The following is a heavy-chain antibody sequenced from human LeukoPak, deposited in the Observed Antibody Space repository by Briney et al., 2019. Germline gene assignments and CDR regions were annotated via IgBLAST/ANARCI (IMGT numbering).Heavy chain of an antibody. D-gene: IGHD2-2*02. Sequence: ASVKVSCKASGYTFTSYGISWVRQAPGQGLEWMGWISAYNGNTNYAQKLQGRVTMTTDTSTSTAYMELRSLRSDDTAVYYCARDTIVVVPAAIPLNDAFDIWGQGTMVTVSS. CDR1: GYTFTSYG. CDR2: ISAYNGNT. V-gene: IGHV1-18*01. CDR3: ARDTIVVVPAAIPLNDAFDI. J-gene: IGHJ3*02.